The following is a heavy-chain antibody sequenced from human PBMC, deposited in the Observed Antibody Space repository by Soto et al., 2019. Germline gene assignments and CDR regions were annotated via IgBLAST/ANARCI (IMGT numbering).Heavy chain of an antibody. D-gene: IGHD3-3*01. CDR1: GFTFSSYG. CDR2: IWYDGSNK. CDR3: ARSVDPRKSAPRLDY. V-gene: IGHV3-33*01. Sequence: QVQLVESGGGVVQPGRSLRLSCAASGFTFSSYGMHWVRQAPGKGLEWVAVIWYDGSNKYYADSVKGRFTISRDKSKNTLYLQMNSLRAEDTAVYYCARSVDPRKSAPRLDYWGQGTLVTVSS. J-gene: IGHJ4*02.